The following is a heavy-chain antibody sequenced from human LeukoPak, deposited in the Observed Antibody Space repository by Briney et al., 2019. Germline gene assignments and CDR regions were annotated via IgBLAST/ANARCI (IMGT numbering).Heavy chain of an antibody. Sequence: GGSLRLSCTASGFTFGDYAMSWFRQAPGKGPEWVGFIRSKAYGGTTEYAASVKGRFTISRDDSKSIAYLQMNSLKTEDTAVYYCTRDGLENPYYYDSSGGWYFDLWGRGTLVTVSS. CDR2: IRSKAYGGTT. J-gene: IGHJ2*01. CDR1: GFTFGDYA. D-gene: IGHD3-22*01. CDR3: TRDGLENPYYYDSSGGWYFDL. V-gene: IGHV3-49*03.